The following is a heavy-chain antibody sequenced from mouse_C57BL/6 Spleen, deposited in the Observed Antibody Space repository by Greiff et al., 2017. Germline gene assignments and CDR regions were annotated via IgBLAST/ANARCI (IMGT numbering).Heavy chain of an antibody. V-gene: IGHV1-69*01. CDR1: GYTFTSYW. CDR2: IDPSDSYP. Sequence: QVQLQQPGAELVMPGASVKLSCRASGYTFTSYWMHWVKQRPGQGLEWIGEIDPSDSYPNYNQKFKGKSTLTVDKSSSTAYMQLSSLTSEDSAVYYCERWGDSNYYAMDYWGQGTSVTVSS. J-gene: IGHJ4*01. CDR3: ERWGDSNYYAMDY.